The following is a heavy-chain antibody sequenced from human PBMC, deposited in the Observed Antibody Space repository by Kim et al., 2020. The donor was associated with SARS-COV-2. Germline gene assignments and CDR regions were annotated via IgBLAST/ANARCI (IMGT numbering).Heavy chain of an antibody. CDR3: ARGGIYKAGYNWFDP. CDR2: MNPNSGNT. V-gene: IGHV1-8*01. Sequence: ASVKVSCKASGYTFTSYDINWVRQATGQGLEWMGWMNPNSGNTGYAQKFQGRVTMTRNTSISTAYMELSSLRSEDTAVYYCARGGIYKAGYNWFDPWGQGTLVTVSS. CDR1: GYTFTSYD. D-gene: IGHD3-10*01. J-gene: IGHJ5*02.